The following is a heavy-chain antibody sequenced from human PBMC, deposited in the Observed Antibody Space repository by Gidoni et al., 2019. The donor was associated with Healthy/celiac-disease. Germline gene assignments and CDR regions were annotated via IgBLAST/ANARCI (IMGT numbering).Heavy chain of an antibody. J-gene: IGHJ4*02. Sequence: EVQLVESGGGLVKPGGSLRLSCAASGFTCSNAWMSWVRQAPGKGLEWVGRIKSKTEGGTTDYAAPVKGRFTISRDDSKNTLYLQMNSLKTEDTAVYYCTTSDYDFWSGYYGPPYFDYWGQGTLVTVSS. CDR1: GFTCSNAW. CDR3: TTSDYDFWSGYYGPPYFDY. D-gene: IGHD3-3*01. V-gene: IGHV3-15*01. CDR2: IKSKTEGGTT.